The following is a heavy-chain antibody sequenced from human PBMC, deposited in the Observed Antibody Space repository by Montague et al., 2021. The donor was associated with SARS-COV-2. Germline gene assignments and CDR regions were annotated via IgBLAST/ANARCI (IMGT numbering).Heavy chain of an antibody. D-gene: IGHD3-22*01. J-gene: IGHJ3*02. V-gene: IGHV4-31*03. Sequence: TLSLTCTVSGGSISSGGYYWSWIRQHPGKGLEWIGYIYYSGSTYYXXXLKSRVTISVDTSRNQSSLKLRSVTAADTAVYYCARARTRITMIVVVIDAFDIWGQGTMVTVSS. CDR2: IYYSGST. CDR1: GGSISSGGYY. CDR3: ARARTRITMIVVVIDAFDI.